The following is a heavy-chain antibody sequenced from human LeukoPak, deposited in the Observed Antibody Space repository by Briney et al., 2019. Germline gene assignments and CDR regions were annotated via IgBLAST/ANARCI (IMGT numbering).Heavy chain of an antibody. CDR3: ARGGGFRFDY. V-gene: IGHV1-46*01. J-gene: IGHJ4*02. CDR1: GYAFTGAY. CDR2: INPSGDST. D-gene: IGHD3-10*01. Sequence: ASVKVSCKASGYAFTGAYMHWLRQAPGQGLEWMGIINPSGDSTTYSQKFQGRVTMTRDTSTSTLYMELSSLRSDDTAVYYCARGGGFRFDYWGQGTLVTVYS.